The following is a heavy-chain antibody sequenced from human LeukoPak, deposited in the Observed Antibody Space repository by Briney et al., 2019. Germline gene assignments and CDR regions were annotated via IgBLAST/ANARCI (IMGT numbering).Heavy chain of an antibody. J-gene: IGHJ4*02. V-gene: IGHV4-59*01. CDR3: ARSGYSYGHYFDY. CDR1: GGSISSYY. Sequence: SETLSLTCTVSGGSISSYYWSWIRQPPGKGLEWIGYIYYSGSTNYNPSLKSRVTISVDTSKNQFSLKLSSVTAADTAVYYCARSGYSYGHYFDYWGQGTLVTVSS. CDR2: IYYSGST. D-gene: IGHD5-18*01.